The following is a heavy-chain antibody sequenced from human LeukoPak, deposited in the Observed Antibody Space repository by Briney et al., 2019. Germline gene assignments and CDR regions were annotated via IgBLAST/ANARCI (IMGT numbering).Heavy chain of an antibody. CDR3: ARDQFGKGNWFDP. Sequence: PGGSLRLSCAASGFTFSSYSMTWVRQAPGKRLEWVSSINSGSDYILYADSVKGRFTISRDNAKNSLYLQMSSLRAEDTAVYYCARDQFGKGNWFDPWGQGTLVTVSS. V-gene: IGHV3-21*01. J-gene: IGHJ5*02. D-gene: IGHD3-10*01. CDR1: GFTFSSYS. CDR2: INSGSDYI.